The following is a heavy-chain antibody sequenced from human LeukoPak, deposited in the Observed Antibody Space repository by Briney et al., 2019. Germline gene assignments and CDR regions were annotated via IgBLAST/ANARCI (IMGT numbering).Heavy chain of an antibody. J-gene: IGHJ4*02. Sequence: SETLSLTCTVSGGSIRSYYWTRIRQPPGRGLEWIGYIYHSGSTKYNPSLKSRVTISVDTSKNQFSLRLRSVTAADTAVYYCARHGQAPDCTGGSCLDYWGQGTLVTVSS. CDR2: IYHSGST. V-gene: IGHV4-59*08. CDR1: GGSIRSYY. CDR3: ARHGQAPDCTGGSCLDY. D-gene: IGHD2-15*01.